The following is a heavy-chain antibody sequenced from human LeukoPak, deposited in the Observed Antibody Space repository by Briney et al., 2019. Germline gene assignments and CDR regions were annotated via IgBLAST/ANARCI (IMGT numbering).Heavy chain of an antibody. Sequence: ASVKVSCKASGYIFTNYGISWVRQAPGRGLEWVGWISAYNGHTNYAQNFQGRVTMTTDTSTSTAYMELRSLRSDDTAVYYCTTIDEVNRKLDYWGQGTLVTVSS. D-gene: IGHD5-24*01. CDR1: GYIFTNYG. V-gene: IGHV1-18*01. CDR3: TTIDEVNRKLDY. J-gene: IGHJ4*02. CDR2: ISAYNGHT.